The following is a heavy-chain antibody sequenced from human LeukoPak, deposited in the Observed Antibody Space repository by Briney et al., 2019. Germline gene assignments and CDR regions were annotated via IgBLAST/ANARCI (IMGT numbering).Heavy chain of an antibody. CDR2: IYRGDSDT. D-gene: IGHD3-10*01. Sequence: GESLKISCKGSGYRFTSYWIGWVRQLPGKGLEWMGIIYRGDSDTRYSPSFQGQVTISADKSISTAYLQWSSLKASDTAMHYCARRGPSVRGVTNGYYYYGMDVWGQGTTVTVSS. CDR1: GYRFTSYW. J-gene: IGHJ6*02. CDR3: ARRGPSVRGVTNGYYYYGMDV. V-gene: IGHV5-51*01.